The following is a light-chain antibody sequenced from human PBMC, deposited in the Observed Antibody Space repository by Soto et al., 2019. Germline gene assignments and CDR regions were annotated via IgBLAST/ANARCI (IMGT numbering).Light chain of an antibody. CDR1: QSISTK. Sequence: EIVMTQSPGTLSVSPGERATLYGRASQSISTKLAWYQQKPGQAPRLLIYGASTRATGIPARFSGSGSGTDFTLTISSLEPEDFAVYYCQQRSNWRITFGQGTRLEIK. V-gene: IGKV3-15*01. CDR3: QQRSNWRIT. CDR2: GAS. J-gene: IGKJ5*01.